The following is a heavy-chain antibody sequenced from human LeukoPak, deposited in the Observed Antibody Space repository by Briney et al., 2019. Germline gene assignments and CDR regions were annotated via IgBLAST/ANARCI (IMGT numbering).Heavy chain of an antibody. CDR2: INHSGST. Sequence: SETLSLTCIVSGGSISRYYWNWIRQPPGKGLEWIGEINHSGSTNYNPSLKSRVTISVDTSKNQFSLKLSSVTAADTAVYYCARGRGSGWYLGDYWGQGTLVTVSS. D-gene: IGHD6-19*01. CDR3: ARGRGSGWYLGDY. J-gene: IGHJ4*02. V-gene: IGHV4-34*01. CDR1: GGSISRYY.